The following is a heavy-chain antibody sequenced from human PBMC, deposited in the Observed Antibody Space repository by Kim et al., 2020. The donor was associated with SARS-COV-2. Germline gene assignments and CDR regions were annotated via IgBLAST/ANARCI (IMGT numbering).Heavy chain of an antibody. CDR2: INAGNGNT. Sequence: ASVKVSCKASGYTFTSYAMHWVRQAPGQRLEWMGWINAGNGNTKYSQKFQGRVTITRDTSASTAYMELSSLRSEDTAVYYCARPRGGRYYGSGSYSLDYWGQGTLVTVSS. CDR1: GYTFTSYA. J-gene: IGHJ4*02. D-gene: IGHD3-10*01. V-gene: IGHV1-3*01. CDR3: ARPRGGRYYGSGSYSLDY.